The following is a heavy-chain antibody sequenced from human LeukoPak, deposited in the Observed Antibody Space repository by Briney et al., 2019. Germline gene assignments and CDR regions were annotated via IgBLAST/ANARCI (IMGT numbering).Heavy chain of an antibody. CDR3: ARGGTRHYDILTGYYLITHYFDY. Sequence: PGGSLRLSCAASGFTFSSYEMNWVRQAPGKGLEWVSYISSSGSTIYYADSVKGGFTISRDNAKNSLYLQMNSLRAEDTAVYYCARGGTRHYDILTGYYLITHYFDYWGQGTLSPSPQ. CDR2: ISSSGSTI. CDR1: GFTFSSYE. J-gene: IGHJ4*02. V-gene: IGHV3-48*03. D-gene: IGHD3-9*01.